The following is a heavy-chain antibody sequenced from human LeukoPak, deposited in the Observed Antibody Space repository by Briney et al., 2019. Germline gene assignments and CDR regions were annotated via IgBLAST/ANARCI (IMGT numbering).Heavy chain of an antibody. V-gene: IGHV6-1*01. J-gene: IGHJ1*01. CDR2: TYYRSKWYS. Sequence: XSVSXXSAAWNWIRQSPSRGLKWLGRTYYRSKWYSDYAVSVKSRITINPDTSKNQFSLQLNSVTPEDTAVYYCARDYGLSRDFQHWGQGTLVTAPS. CDR3: ARDYGLSRDFQH. D-gene: IGHD3-10*01. CDR1: XSVSXXSAA.